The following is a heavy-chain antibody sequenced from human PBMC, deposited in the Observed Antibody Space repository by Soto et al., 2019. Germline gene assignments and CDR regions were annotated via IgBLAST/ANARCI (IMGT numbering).Heavy chain of an antibody. Sequence: GGSLRLSCAASGFTFSSYGMHWVRQAPGKGLEWVAVISYDGRNKYYADAVKGRFTISRDNSKNTLYLQMSSLRAEDTAVYYCVKDGSSGWPYFYDMDVWGQGTTVTVYS. CDR2: ISYDGRNK. D-gene: IGHD6-25*01. J-gene: IGHJ6*02. CDR3: VKDGSSGWPYFYDMDV. CDR1: GFTFSSYG. V-gene: IGHV3-30*18.